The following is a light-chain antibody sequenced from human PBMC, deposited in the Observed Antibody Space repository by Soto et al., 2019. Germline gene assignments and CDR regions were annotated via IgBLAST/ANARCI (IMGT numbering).Light chain of an antibody. V-gene: IGKV3-20*01. CDR2: GAS. CDR1: QSVDRNY. Sequence: EIVLTQSPGTPSLSPGESATLSCRASQSVDRNYLAWYQQRPGQAPRLLIYGASSRATGIPPRFSGSGSGTEFVLTISGLEAEDFAVYYWHQFASTPRTFGQGTMVETK. CDR3: HQFASTPRT. J-gene: IGKJ1*01.